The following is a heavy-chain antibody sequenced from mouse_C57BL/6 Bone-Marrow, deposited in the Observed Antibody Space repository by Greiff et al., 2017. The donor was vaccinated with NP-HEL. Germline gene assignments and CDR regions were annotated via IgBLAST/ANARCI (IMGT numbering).Heavy chain of an antibody. CDR3: TRYGNYLPWFAY. J-gene: IGHJ3*01. Sequence: EVKLMESGAELVRPGASVKLSCTASGFNIKDDYMHWVKQRPEQGLEWIGWIDPENGDTEYASKFQGTATITADTSSNTAYLQLSSLTSEDTAVYYCTRYGNYLPWFAYWGQGTLVTVSA. V-gene: IGHV14-4*01. D-gene: IGHD2-1*01. CDR1: GFNIKDDY. CDR2: IDPENGDT.